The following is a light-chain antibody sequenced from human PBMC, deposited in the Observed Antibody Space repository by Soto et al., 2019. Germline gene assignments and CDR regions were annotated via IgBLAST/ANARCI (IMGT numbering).Light chain of an antibody. CDR3: HQYDNLRLMYT. J-gene: IGKJ2*01. CDR2: DAS. Sequence: DIQMTQSPSSLSASVGDRVTITCQASQDISNYLNWYQQKPGKAPKLLIYDASNLERGVPSRFSGSASGTDFTFTIRSLQPEDIATYYCHQYDNLRLMYTFGQGTKLEIK. V-gene: IGKV1-33*01. CDR1: QDISNY.